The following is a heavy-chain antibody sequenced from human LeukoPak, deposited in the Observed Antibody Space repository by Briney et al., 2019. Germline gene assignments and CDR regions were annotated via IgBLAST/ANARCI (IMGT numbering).Heavy chain of an antibody. Sequence: GASVKVSCKASGYTFTDYYMHWVRQAPGQGLEWMGIINTSDGSTNYAQKFQGRVTMTRDMSTSTVYMELSSLRSEDTAVYYCATFDSSAYYGGFDYWGQGTLVTVSS. D-gene: IGHD3-22*01. J-gene: IGHJ4*02. V-gene: IGHV1-46*01. CDR3: ATFDSSAYYGGFDY. CDR1: GYTFTDYY. CDR2: INTSDGST.